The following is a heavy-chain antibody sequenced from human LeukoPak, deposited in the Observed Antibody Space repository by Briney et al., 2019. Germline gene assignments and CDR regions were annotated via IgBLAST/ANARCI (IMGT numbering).Heavy chain of an antibody. D-gene: IGHD3-10*01. V-gene: IGHV1-18*01. Sequence: ASVKVSCKASGYTFTSYGISWVRQAPGQGLEWMGWISAYNGNTNYAQKLQGRVTMTTDTSTSTAYMELRSLRSDDTAVYYCARTQRYYNGAPPWYFDLWGRGTLVTVSS. CDR3: ARTQRYYNGAPPWYFDL. J-gene: IGHJ2*01. CDR1: GYTFTSYG. CDR2: ISAYNGNT.